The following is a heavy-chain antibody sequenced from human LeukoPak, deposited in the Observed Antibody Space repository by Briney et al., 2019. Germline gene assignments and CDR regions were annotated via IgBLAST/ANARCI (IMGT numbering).Heavy chain of an antibody. J-gene: IGHJ6*03. CDR2: IYYSGST. CDR3: ANSGTVYYYYYMDV. D-gene: IGHD2-2*01. CDR1: GGSFSGYY. V-gene: IGHV4-34*01. Sequence: SETLSLTCAVYGGSFSGYYWGWIRQPPGKGLERIGSIYYSGSTYYNPSLKSRVTISVDTSKNQFSLKLSSVTAADTAVYYCANSGTVYYYYYMDVWGKGTTVTVSS.